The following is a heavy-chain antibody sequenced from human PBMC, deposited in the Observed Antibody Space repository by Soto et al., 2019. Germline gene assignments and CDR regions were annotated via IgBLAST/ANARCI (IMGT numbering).Heavy chain of an antibody. CDR3: AREGDEYSSSSPPPHFDY. V-gene: IGHV1-69*13. D-gene: IGHD6-6*01. J-gene: IGHJ4*02. CDR1: GGTFSSYA. Sequence: SVKVSCKASGGTFSSYAISWVRQAPGQGLEWMGGIIPIFGTANYAQKFQGRVTITADESTSTAYMELSSLRSEDTAVYYCAREGDEYSSSSPPPHFDYWGQGTLVTVSS. CDR2: IIPIFGTA.